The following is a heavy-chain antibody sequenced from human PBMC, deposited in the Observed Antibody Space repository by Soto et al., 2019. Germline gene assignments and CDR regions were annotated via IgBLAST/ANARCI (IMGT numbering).Heavy chain of an antibody. CDR3: ANSRDIVLMVYAPNVDY. CDR1: GFTFSSYA. CDR2: ISGSGGST. Sequence: HPGXSLKLSCAASGFTFSSYAISWVFQAPGKGLEWVSAISGSGGSTYYADSVKGRFTISRDNSKNTLYLQMNSLRAEETAVYYCANSRDIVLMVYAPNVDYWGQGTLVTVSS. J-gene: IGHJ4*02. D-gene: IGHD2-8*01. V-gene: IGHV3-23*01.